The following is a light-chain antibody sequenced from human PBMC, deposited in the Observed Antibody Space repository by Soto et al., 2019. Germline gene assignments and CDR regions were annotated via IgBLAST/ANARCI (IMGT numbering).Light chain of an antibody. Sequence: EIVLTQSPSTLSLSPGERATLSCRASQSVSSYLAWFQQKPGQAPRLLIYDASNMATGIPARFSGSGSGRELTPTISSREPEDGAHKYWQQRYNWHFTFGPGTKFDI. CDR3: QQRYNWHFT. CDR2: DAS. CDR1: QSVSSY. J-gene: IGKJ3*01. V-gene: IGKV3-11*02.